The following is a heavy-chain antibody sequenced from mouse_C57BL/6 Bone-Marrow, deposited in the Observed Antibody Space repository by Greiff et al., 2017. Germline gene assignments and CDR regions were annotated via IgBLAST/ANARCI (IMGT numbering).Heavy chain of an antibody. CDR3: ARDVEGYFDV. Sequence: EVKLMESEGGLVQPGSSMKLSCTASGFTFSDYYMAWVRQVPEKGLEWVANINYDGSSTYYLDSLKSRFIISRDNAKNILYLQMSSLKSEDTATYYCARDVEGYFDVWGTGTTVTVSS. CDR2: INYDGSST. CDR1: GFTFSDYY. J-gene: IGHJ1*03. V-gene: IGHV5-16*01.